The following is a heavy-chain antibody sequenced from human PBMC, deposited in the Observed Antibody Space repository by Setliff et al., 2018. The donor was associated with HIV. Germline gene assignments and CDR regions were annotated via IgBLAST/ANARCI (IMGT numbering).Heavy chain of an antibody. CDR2: IYPYASDT. D-gene: IGHD3-3*01. J-gene: IGHJ3*02. V-gene: IGHV5-51*01. CDR3: ARRPYYDSWSGHQAFDI. CDR1: GYSFTTYW. Sequence: PGESLKISCKGSGYSFTTYWIGWVRQMPGKGLEWLGFIYPYASDTRYSPSFQGQVIISADKSISTAYVQWSGLKASDTAMYYCARRPYYDSWSGHQAFDIWGQGTMVTVSS.